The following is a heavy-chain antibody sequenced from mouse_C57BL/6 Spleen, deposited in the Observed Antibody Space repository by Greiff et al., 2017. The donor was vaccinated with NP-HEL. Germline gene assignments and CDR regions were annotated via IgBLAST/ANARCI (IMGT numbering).Heavy chain of an antibody. D-gene: IGHD1-1*01. CDR1: GFTFSSYA. J-gene: IGHJ3*01. CDR3: ASPYYGSSQAFAY. V-gene: IGHV5-4*03. Sequence: EVKLVESGGGLVKPGGSLKLSCAASGFTFSSYAMSWVRQTPEKRLEWVATISDGGSYTYYPDNVKGRFTISRDNAKNNLYLQMSHLKSEDKAMYYWASPYYGSSQAFAYWGQGTLVTVSA. CDR2: ISDGGSYT.